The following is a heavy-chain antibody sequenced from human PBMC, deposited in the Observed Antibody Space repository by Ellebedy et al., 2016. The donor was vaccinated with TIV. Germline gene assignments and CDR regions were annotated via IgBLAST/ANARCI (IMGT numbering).Heavy chain of an antibody. CDR1: GFTFSSYA. CDR2: ISYDGSNK. J-gene: IGHJ4*02. CDR3: AVPGIAAAGTIVPLFDY. V-gene: IGHV3-30-3*01. Sequence: SLKISCAASGFTFSSYAMHLVRQAPGKGLEWVAVISYDGSNKYYADSVKGRFTIARDNSKNTLYLQMNSLRAEDTAVYYCAVPGIAAAGTIVPLFDYWGQGTLVTVSS. D-gene: IGHD6-13*01.